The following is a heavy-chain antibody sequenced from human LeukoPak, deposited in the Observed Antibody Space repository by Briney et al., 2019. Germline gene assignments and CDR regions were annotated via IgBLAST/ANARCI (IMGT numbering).Heavy chain of an antibody. CDR1: GGSTSSYY. J-gene: IGHJ2*01. CDR2: IYYSGST. V-gene: IGHV4-59*01. D-gene: IGHD6-13*01. CDR3: ARDLGVAAATDNWYFDL. Sequence: SETLSLTCTVSGGSTSSYYWSWIRQPPGKGLEWIGYIYYSGSTNYNPSLKSRVTISVDTSKNQFSLKLSSVTAADTAVYYCARDLGVAAATDNWYFDLWGRGTLVTVSS.